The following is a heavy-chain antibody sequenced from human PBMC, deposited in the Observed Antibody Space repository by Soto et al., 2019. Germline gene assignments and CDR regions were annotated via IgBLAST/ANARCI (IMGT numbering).Heavy chain of an antibody. J-gene: IGHJ5*02. CDR1: GFTFSSYA. CDR2: ISYDGSNK. CDR3: ARXEGTYCGGDCYSSWFDP. Sequence: GGSLRLSCAASGFTFSSYAMHWVRQAPGKGLEWVAVISYDGSNKYYADSVKGRFTISRDNSKNTLYLQMNXLRAXDXXVYYCARXEGTYCGGDCYSSWFDPWGQGTLVTVSS. V-gene: IGHV3-30-3*01. D-gene: IGHD2-21*02.